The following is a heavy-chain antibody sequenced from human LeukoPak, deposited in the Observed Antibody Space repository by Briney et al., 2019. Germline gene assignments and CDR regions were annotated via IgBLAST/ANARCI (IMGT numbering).Heavy chain of an antibody. CDR2: INPSGGST. D-gene: IGHD1-26*01. CDR3: ARAPGSYGTPDRSEIDY. V-gene: IGHV1-46*01. J-gene: IGHJ4*02. Sequence: ASVKVSCKASGYTFTSYYMHWVRQAPGQGLEWMGIINPSGGSTSYAQKFQGRVTMTRDTSTSTVYMELSSLRSEDTAVYYCARAPGSYGTPDRSEIDYWGQGTLVTVSS. CDR1: GYTFTSYY.